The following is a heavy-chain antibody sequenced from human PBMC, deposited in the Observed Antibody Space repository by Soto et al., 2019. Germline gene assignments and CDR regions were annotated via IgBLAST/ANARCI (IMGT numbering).Heavy chain of an antibody. V-gene: IGHV4-30-4*01. CDR3: ARELSNAPDYFDY. J-gene: IGHJ4*02. Sequence: PSETLSLTCTVSGGSISSDDYYWSWIRQPPGKGLEWIGYIYYSGRTDYNPSLKSRVIISIDTSKNQFSLNLNSVSAADTAVYYCARELSNAPDYFDYWGQGSRVTVYS. D-gene: IGHD3-3*02. CDR2: IYYSGRT. CDR1: GGSISSDDYY.